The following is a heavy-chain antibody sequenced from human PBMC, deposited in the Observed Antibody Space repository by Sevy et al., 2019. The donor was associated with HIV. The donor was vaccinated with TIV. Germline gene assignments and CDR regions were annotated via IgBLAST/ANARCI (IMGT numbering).Heavy chain of an antibody. CDR1: GFTFSSYW. V-gene: IGHV3-7*01. CDR3: ARHRVYSGSGNDDY. Sequence: GGSLRLSCAASGFTFSSYWMSWVRQAPGKGLEWVANINQDGSEKYYVDSVKGRFTLSRDNAKKSVNLQMDSLRAEDTAVYYCARHRVYSGSGNDDYWGQGTLVTVSS. CDR2: INQDGSEK. J-gene: IGHJ4*02. D-gene: IGHD3-10*01.